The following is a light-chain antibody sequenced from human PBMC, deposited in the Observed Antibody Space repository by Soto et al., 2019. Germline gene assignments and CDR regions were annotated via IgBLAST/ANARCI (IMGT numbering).Light chain of an antibody. Sequence: QVTKSPSTLSASIGDRVTITCRASQSLSGWLAWYQQTPGKAPKLLISDAFRLESGVPSRFRGSGSGTEFSLTISSLQPGDSATFYCQQYASYPWTFGRGSKVDIK. J-gene: IGKJ1*01. V-gene: IGKV1-5*01. CDR3: QQYASYPWT. CDR1: QSLSGW. CDR2: DAF.